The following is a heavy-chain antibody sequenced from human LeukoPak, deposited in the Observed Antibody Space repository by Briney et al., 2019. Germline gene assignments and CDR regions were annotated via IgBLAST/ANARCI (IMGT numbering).Heavy chain of an antibody. CDR2: INPNNGGR. D-gene: IGHD2-15*01. CDR3: ARGGPNSGYFPLDQ. V-gene: IGHV1-2*02. Sequence: ASVKVSCKASGYSFTGYYMHWVRQAPGQGLEYMGWINPNNGGRQFAQKFQGRVTMTRDTSISTAHLDLTSLTSDDTAVYYCARGGPNSGYFPLDQWGQGTLVTVSS. J-gene: IGHJ5*02. CDR1: GYSFTGYY.